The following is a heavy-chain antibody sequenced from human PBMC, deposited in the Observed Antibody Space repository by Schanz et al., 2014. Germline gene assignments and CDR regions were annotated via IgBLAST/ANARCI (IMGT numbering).Heavy chain of an antibody. CDR3: AREVGLYDRGWFDP. J-gene: IGHJ5*02. Sequence: QVQLVQSGAEVKKPGASVKVSCKASGYTFTSYGISWVRQAPGQGLEWMGWISPYNGNTNYAQKFQGRVSITADTSTNTAYMELSSLRSEDTAVYYCAREVGLYDRGWFDPWGQGTLVTVSS. CDR1: GYTFTSYG. V-gene: IGHV1-18*01. D-gene: IGHD3-22*01. CDR2: ISPYNGNT.